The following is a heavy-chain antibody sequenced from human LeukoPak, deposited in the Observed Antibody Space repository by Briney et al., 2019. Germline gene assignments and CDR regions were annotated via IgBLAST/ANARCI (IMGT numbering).Heavy chain of an antibody. V-gene: IGHV1-18*01. CDR3: ARKIPSYCSSTSCYTYFDY. CDR2: ISAYNGNT. D-gene: IGHD2-2*02. Sequence: ASVKVSCKASGYTFTNYGISWVRQAPGQGLEWMGWISAYNGNTNYAQKLQGRVTTTTDTSTSTAYMELRSLRSDDTAVYYCARKIPSYCSSTSCYTYFDYWGQGTLVTVSS. CDR1: GYTFTNYG. J-gene: IGHJ4*02.